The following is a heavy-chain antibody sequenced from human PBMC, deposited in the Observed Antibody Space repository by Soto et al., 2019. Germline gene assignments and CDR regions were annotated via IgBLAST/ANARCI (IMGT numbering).Heavy chain of an antibody. CDR1: GGSFSGYY. J-gene: IGHJ6*03. V-gene: IGHV4-34*01. D-gene: IGHD2-2*01. CDR2: INHSGST. Sequence: SETLSLTCAVYGGSFSGYYWSWIRQPPGKGLEWIGEINHSGSTNYNPSLKSRVTISVDTSKNQFSLKLSSVTAADTAVYYCARGPGRYCSSTICASPRYYYYYMDVWGKGTTVTGSS. CDR3: ARGPGRYCSSTICASPRYYYYYMDV.